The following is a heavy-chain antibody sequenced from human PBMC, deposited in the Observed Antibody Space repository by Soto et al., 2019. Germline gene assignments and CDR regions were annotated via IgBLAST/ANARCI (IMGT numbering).Heavy chain of an antibody. CDR1: GDSISSNSHY. CDR3: ARDRNDGYEYNCY. CDR2: IYYDGNT. Sequence: PSETLSLTCTVSGDSISSNSHYWGWILQPPGKGLESIANIYYDGNTYYNPSLKSRVTISLDTSKNQFSLRLNSVTAADTAVYYCARDRNDGYEYNCYWGQGTLVTVSS. J-gene: IGHJ4*02. D-gene: IGHD5-12*01. V-gene: IGHV4-39*02.